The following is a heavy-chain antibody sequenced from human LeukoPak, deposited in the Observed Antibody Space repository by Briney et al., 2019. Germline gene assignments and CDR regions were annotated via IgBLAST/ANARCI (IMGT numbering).Heavy chain of an antibody. V-gene: IGHV3-23*01. D-gene: IGHD3-16*02. CDR1: GFTFSSYA. CDR2: ISGSGGST. J-gene: IGHJ4*02. CDR3: AKIDYDYVWGSYRSYYFDY. Sequence: GGSLRLSCAASGFTFSSYAMSWVRQAPGKGLEWVSAISGSGGSTYYADSVKGRFTISRDNSKNTLYLQMNSLRAEDTAVYYCAKIDYDYVWGSYRSYYFDYWGQGTLVTVSS.